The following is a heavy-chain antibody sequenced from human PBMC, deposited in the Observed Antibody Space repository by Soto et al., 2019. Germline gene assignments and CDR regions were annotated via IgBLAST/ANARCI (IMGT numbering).Heavy chain of an antibody. D-gene: IGHD2-2*03. CDR3: ASAWISPMSFDI. J-gene: IGHJ3*02. V-gene: IGHV1-18*01. Sequence: ASVKVSCKASGYTFTSYGISWVRQAPGQGLEWMGWISAYNGNTNYAQKLQGRVTMTTDTSTSTAYMELSSLRSEDTAVYYCASAWISPMSFDIWGQGTMVTVSS. CDR2: ISAYNGNT. CDR1: GYTFTSYG.